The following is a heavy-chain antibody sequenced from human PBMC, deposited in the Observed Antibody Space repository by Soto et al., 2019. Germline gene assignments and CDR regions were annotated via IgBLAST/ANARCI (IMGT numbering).Heavy chain of an antibody. V-gene: IGHV3-30-3*01. CDR3: ARVITVTHYYYFGMDV. CDR2: ISYHGSNK. J-gene: IGHJ6*02. CDR1: GFTFSSYA. D-gene: IGHD4-17*01. Sequence: GGSLRLSCAASGFTFSSYAMHWGRRAPGKGLEGVAGISYHGSNKYYDDSVKSRFTISRDKSKNQLYLQLNTLRAEDTAVYYCARVITVTHYYYFGMDVLGPGTTVTVSS.